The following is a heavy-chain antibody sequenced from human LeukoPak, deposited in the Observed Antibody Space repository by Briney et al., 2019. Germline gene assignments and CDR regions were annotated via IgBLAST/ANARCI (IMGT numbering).Heavy chain of an antibody. Sequence: ASVKVSCKASGYTFTGYYMHWVRQAPGQGLEWMGWINPNSGGTNYAQKFQGWVTMTRNTSISTAYMELSSLRSEDTAVYYCAFSMVRGVIQGDYWGQGTLVTVSS. CDR2: INPNSGGT. V-gene: IGHV1-2*04. D-gene: IGHD3-10*01. CDR3: AFSMVRGVIQGDY. CDR1: GYTFTGYY. J-gene: IGHJ4*02.